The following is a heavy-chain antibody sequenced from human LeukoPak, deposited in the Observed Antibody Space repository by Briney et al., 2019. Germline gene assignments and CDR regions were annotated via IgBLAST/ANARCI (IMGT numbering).Heavy chain of an antibody. CDR3: ARPYDSSGYRPGAFDI. CDR2: IYYSGST. J-gene: IGHJ3*02. Sequence: SETLSLTCTVSGGSISSSSYYWGWIRQPPGKGLEWIGSIYYSGSTYYNPSLKSRVTTSVDTSKNQFSLKLSSVTAADTAVYYCARPYDSSGYRPGAFDIWGQGTMVTVSS. D-gene: IGHD3-22*01. CDR1: GGSISSSSYY. V-gene: IGHV4-39*01.